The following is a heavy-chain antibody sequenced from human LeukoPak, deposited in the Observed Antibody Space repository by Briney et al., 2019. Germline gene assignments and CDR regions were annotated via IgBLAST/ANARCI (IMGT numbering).Heavy chain of an antibody. CDR2: MNPNSGNT. CDR3: ARDYYDSSGYRVDY. J-gene: IGHJ4*02. CDR1: GYTFTSYG. V-gene: IGHV1-8*02. D-gene: IGHD3-22*01. Sequence: ASVKVSCKASGYTFTSYGISWVRQAPGQGLEWMGWMNPNSGNTGYAQKFQGRVTMTRNTSISTAYMELSSLRSEDTAVYYCARDYYDSSGYRVDYWGQGTLVTVSS.